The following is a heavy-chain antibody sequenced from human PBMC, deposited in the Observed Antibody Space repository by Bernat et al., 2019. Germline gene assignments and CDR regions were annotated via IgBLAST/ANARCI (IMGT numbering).Heavy chain of an antibody. J-gene: IGHJ4*02. CDR1: GGTFSSYT. V-gene: IGHV1-69*08. CDR3: AIDLPGYSGYDHY. D-gene: IGHD5-12*01. CDR2: IIPILGIA. Sequence: QVQLVQSGAEVKKPGSSVKVSCKASGGTFSSYTISWVRQAPGQGLEWMGRIIPILGIANYAQKFQGRVTITADKSTSTAYMELSSLRSEDTAVYYCAIDLPGYSGYDHYWGQGTLVTVSS.